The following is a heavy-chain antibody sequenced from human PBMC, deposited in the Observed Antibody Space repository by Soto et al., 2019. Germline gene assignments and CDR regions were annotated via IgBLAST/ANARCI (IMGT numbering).Heavy chain of an antibody. J-gene: IGHJ5*02. V-gene: IGHV4-30-4*01. Sequence: SETLSLTCAVSGVSVTNGDYYWTWIRQSPGKGLEWIGNIYYTETTNYNPSLNSRLSISIDTSRNQFSLQLTSVTAADTAIYYCARQRRGGYWFDPWGQGILVTVSS. CDR2: IYYTETT. CDR1: GVSVTNGDYY. CDR3: ARQRRGGYWFDP.